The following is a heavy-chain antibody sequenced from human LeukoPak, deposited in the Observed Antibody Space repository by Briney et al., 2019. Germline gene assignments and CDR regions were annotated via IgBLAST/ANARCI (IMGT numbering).Heavy chain of an antibody. J-gene: IGHJ5*02. CDR3: ARDPDPLAVAAHGDWFDP. D-gene: IGHD6-19*01. CDR2: INPNSGGT. Sequence: ASVKVSCKASGYTFTGYYMHWVRQAPGQGLESMGRINPNSGGTNYAQKFQGRVTMTRDTSISTAYMELSRLRSDDTAVYYCARDPDPLAVAAHGDWFDPWGQGTLVTVSS. CDR1: GYTFTGYY. V-gene: IGHV1-2*06.